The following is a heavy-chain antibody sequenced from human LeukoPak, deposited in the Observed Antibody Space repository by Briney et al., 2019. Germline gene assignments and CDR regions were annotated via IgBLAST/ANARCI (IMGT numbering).Heavy chain of an antibody. CDR1: GYTFTSYA. D-gene: IGHD6-6*01. CDR2: INAGNGNT. Sequence: ASVKVSCTASGYTFTSYAMHWVRQAPGQRLEWMGWINAGNGNTKYSQKFQGRVTITRDTSASTAYMELSSLRSEDTAVYYCARTPPYSSSSRLFDYWGQGTLVTVSS. V-gene: IGHV1-3*01. J-gene: IGHJ4*02. CDR3: ARTPPYSSSSRLFDY.